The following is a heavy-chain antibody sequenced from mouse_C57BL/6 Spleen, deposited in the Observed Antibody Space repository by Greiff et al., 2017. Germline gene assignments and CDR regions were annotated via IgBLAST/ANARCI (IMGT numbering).Heavy chain of an antibody. Sequence: QVQLQQPGTELVKPGASVKLSCKASGYTFTSYWMHWVKQRPGQGLEWIGNINPSNGGTNYNEKFKSKAQLTVDKSSSTAYMQLSSLTSEDSAVYYCARSPIYDGYPYYFDYWGQGTTLTVSS. J-gene: IGHJ2*01. D-gene: IGHD2-3*01. CDR1: GYTFTSYW. CDR2: INPSNGGT. CDR3: ARSPIYDGYPYYFDY. V-gene: IGHV1-53*01.